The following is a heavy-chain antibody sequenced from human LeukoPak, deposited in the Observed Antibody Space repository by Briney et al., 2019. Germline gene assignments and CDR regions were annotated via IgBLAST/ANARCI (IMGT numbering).Heavy chain of an antibody. CDR3: ARVSDTAMVLGFDY. Sequence: SSETLSLTCTVSGGSISSSSYYWSWIRQPPGKGLEWIGYIYYSGSTNYNPSLKSRVTISVDTSKNQFSLKLSSVTAADTAVYYCARVSDTAMVLGFDYWGQGTLVTVSS. CDR2: IYYSGST. J-gene: IGHJ4*02. D-gene: IGHD5-18*01. CDR1: GGSISSSSYY. V-gene: IGHV4-61*01.